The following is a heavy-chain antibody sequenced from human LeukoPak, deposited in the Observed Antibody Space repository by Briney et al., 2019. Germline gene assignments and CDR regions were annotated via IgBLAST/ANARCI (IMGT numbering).Heavy chain of an antibody. CDR3: ARETPYSSSWTVFDY. D-gene: IGHD6-13*01. V-gene: IGHV3-11*04. CDR2: ITISTTTI. J-gene: IGHJ4*02. CDR1: GGSFSGYY. Sequence: LSLTCAVYGGSFSGYYWSWIRQPPGKGLEWISYITISTTTIYYADSVKGRFTISRDNAKNSLYLQMSSLRAEDTAVYYCARETPYSSSWTVFDYWGQGTLVSVSS.